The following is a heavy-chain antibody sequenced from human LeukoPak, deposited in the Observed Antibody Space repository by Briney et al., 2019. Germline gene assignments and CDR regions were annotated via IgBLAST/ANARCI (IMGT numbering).Heavy chain of an antibody. CDR1: GYTFTSYG. D-gene: IGHD3-22*01. V-gene: IGHV1-18*01. CDR3: ARGSYYDSSGYYSFHYYYYYMDV. J-gene: IGHJ6*03. CDR2: ISAYNGNT. Sequence: ASVKVSCKASGYTFTSYGISGVRQAPGQGLEWMGWISAYNGNTNYAQKLQGRATITTDTSTSTAYMELRSLRSDDTAVYYCARGSYYDSSGYYSFHYYYYYMDVWGKGTTVTVSS.